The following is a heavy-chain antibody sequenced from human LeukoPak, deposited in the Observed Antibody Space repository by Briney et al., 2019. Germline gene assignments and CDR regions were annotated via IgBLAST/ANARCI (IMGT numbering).Heavy chain of an antibody. CDR2: ISDSGTTI. V-gene: IGHV3-11*01. D-gene: IGHD2-15*01. J-gene: IGHJ4*02. CDR3: ARDHDSLGY. CDR1: GFTFSDHY. Sequence: GGSLRLSCAASGFTFSDHYMSWIRQAPGRGLEWMSYISDSGTTIYYADSVRGRFTISRDNAKNPLFLQMSRLRAEDTAVYYCARDHDSLGYWGQGTLVTVSS.